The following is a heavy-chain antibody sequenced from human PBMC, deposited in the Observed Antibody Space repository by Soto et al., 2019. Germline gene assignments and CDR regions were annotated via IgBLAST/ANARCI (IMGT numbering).Heavy chain of an antibody. CDR2: INRANGDT. CDR1: GYTFNKYP. D-gene: IGHD3-10*02. CDR3: ARKDYYVSGVYHFDY. V-gene: IGHV1-3*01. J-gene: IGHJ4*02. Sequence: QVQVVQSGNEVKKPGASVKVSCKTSGYTFNKYPIHWVRQAPGQGLEWKGWINRANGDTGFSQRFQDRVTITRDTSASTAHMELSIMQSEDTVVYYCARKDYYVSGVYHFDYWGQGTLVSVSS.